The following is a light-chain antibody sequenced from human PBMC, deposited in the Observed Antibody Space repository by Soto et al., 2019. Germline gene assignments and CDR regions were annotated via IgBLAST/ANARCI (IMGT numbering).Light chain of an antibody. CDR3: ATWDSNTRV. J-gene: IGLJ2*01. CDR2: LEGSGSY. V-gene: IGLV4-60*02. Sequence: QPVLTQSSSASASLGSSVKLTCTQSSGHSSYIIAWHQQQPGNAPRYLMKLEGSGSYNKGSGVPDRFSGSSSGADRYLTISNLKFEDEAYYYCATWDSNTRVFGGGTKVTVL. CDR1: SGHSSYI.